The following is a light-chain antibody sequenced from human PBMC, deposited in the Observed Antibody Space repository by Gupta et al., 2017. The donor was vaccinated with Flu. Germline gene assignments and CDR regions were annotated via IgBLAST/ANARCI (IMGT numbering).Light chain of an antibody. CDR3: QQHYSTPWT. J-gene: IGKJ1*01. Sequence: SPGETATINCKSSQSVLYSYDNKNYLAWYQQKPGKAPKLLIYWASARESGVPDRFSGSGSGTYFTLTISSLQAEDVAVYYCQQHYSTPWTFGQGTKVEIK. V-gene: IGKV4-1*01. CDR2: WAS. CDR1: QSVLYSYDNKNY.